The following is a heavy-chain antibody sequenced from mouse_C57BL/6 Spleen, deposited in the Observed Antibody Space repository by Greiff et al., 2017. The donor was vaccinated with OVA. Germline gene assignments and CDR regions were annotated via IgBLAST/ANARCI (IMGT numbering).Heavy chain of an antibody. D-gene: IGHD2-1*01. J-gene: IGHJ2*01. V-gene: IGHV3-6*01. CDR2: ISYDGSN. Sequence: VQLQQSGPGLVKPSQSLSLTCSVTGYSITSGYYWNWIRQFPGNKLEWMGYISYDGSNNYNPSLKNRISITRDTSKNQFFLKLNSVTTEDTATYYCARLLSSFDYWGQGTTLTVSS. CDR3: ARLLSSFDY. CDR1: GYSITSGYY.